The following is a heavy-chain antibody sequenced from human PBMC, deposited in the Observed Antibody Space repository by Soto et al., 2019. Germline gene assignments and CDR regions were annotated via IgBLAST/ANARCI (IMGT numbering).Heavy chain of an antibody. Sequence: EVQVVESGGGLVKPGGSLRLSCAASGFTFSEYSFLWVRQAPGKGLEWLSFIANGDNHIFYSDSVKGRFTISRDNAKNSVYLQLNGLRADDSAVYYCGRENGHCTDACNRGAFDIWGQGTMVTVSS. CDR2: IANGDNHI. J-gene: IGHJ3*02. CDR3: GRENGHCTDACNRGAFDI. V-gene: IGHV3-21*01. D-gene: IGHD2-2*01. CDR1: GFTFSEYS.